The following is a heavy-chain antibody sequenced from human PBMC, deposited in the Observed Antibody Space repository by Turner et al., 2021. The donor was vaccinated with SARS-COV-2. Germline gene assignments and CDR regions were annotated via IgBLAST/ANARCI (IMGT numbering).Heavy chain of an antibody. J-gene: IGHJ4*02. CDR3: ASQASSFWYYYFDS. D-gene: IGHD6-13*01. Sequence: QLQLQESGPGLVKSSETLSLTCTVSGGSISSNYYWGWIRQPPGKRLEWIGSIYYSGTTYYNPYLRSRVTISVDTSKNQFSLKMSSVTAAETAVYYCASQASSFWYYYFDSWGQGTLVTVSS. V-gene: IGHV4-39*01. CDR1: GGSISSNYY. CDR2: IYYSGTT.